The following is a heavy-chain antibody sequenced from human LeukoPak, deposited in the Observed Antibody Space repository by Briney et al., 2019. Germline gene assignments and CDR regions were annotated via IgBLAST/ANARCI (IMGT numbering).Heavy chain of an antibody. CDR1: GYTFTGYY. D-gene: IGHD6-25*01. CDR2: INPNSGGT. CDR3: ARSRRGYSSADAFDI. Sequence: ASVKVSCKASGYTFTGYYMHWVRQAPGQGLEWMGWINPNSGGTNYAQKFQGRVTMTRDTSISTAYMELSRLRSDDTAVYYCARSRRGYSSADAFDIWGQGTMVTVSS. J-gene: IGHJ3*02. V-gene: IGHV1-2*02.